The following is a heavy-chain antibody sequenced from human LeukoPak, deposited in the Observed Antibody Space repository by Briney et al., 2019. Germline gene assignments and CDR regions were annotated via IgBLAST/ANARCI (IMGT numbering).Heavy chain of an antibody. V-gene: IGHV1-8*01. J-gene: IGHJ4*02. Sequence: ASAKVSCKASGYTFTSYDINWVRQATGQGLEWMGWMNPNSGNTGYAQKFQGRVTMTRNTSISTAYMELSSLRSEDTAVYYCARLYCSSTSCYADYWGQGTLVTVSS. D-gene: IGHD2-2*01. CDR1: GYTFTSYD. CDR3: ARLYCSSTSCYADY. CDR2: MNPNSGNT.